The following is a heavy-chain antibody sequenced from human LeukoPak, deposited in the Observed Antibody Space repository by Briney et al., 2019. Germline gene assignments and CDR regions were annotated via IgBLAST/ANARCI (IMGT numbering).Heavy chain of an antibody. CDR1: GFTFSSYW. CDR2: IKQDGSEK. D-gene: IGHD3-22*01. Sequence: GGSLRLSCAASGFTFSSYWMSWVRQAPGKGLEWVANIKQDGSEKYYVDSVKGRFTISRDNAKNSLYLQMNSLRAEDTAVYYCVRDSSDSGGYYKPTFDYWGQGTLVTVSS. J-gene: IGHJ4*02. CDR3: VRDSSDSGGYYKPTFDY. V-gene: IGHV3-7*01.